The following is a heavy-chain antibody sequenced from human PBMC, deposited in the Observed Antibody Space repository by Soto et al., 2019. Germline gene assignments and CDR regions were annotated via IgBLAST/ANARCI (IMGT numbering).Heavy chain of an antibody. J-gene: IGHJ4*02. D-gene: IGHD3-3*01. Sequence: SETLSLTCAVYGGSFSGYYWSWIRQPPGKGLEWIGEINHSGSTNYNPSLKSRVTISVDTSKNQFSLKLSSVTAADTAVYYCASAGVRTYYDFWSGYHDYWGQGTLVTVSS. CDR1: GGSFSGYY. V-gene: IGHV4-34*01. CDR2: INHSGST. CDR3: ASAGVRTYYDFWSGYHDY.